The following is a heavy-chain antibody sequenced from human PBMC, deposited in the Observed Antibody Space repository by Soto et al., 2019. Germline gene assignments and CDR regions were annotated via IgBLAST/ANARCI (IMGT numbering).Heavy chain of an antibody. CDR2: LSDSGDSI. V-gene: IGHV3-23*01. J-gene: IGHJ4*02. CDR1: GFTFSSHA. CDR3: AKVSSSWYAGFFDL. D-gene: IGHD6-13*01. Sequence: EVQLLESGGGLVQPGRSLRLSCTASGFTFSSHAMTWFRQAPGKGLEWVSGLSDSGDSIYYSDSVKGRFTIYRDNSMNTLYLQMNILRVEDTAVYYCAKVSSSWYAGFFDLWGQGTLVTVSS.